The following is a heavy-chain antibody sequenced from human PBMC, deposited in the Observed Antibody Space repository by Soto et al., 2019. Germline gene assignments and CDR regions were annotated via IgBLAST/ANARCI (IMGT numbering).Heavy chain of an antibody. D-gene: IGHD6-13*01. V-gene: IGHV1-24*01. CDR1: GYTLTELS. Sequence: ASVKVSCKVSGYTLTELSMHWVRQAPGKGLEWMGGFDPEDGETIYAQKFQGRVTMTEDTSTDTAYMELSSLRSEDTAVYYCATAGVVGSSWYYYYGMDVWGQGTTVTVSS. J-gene: IGHJ6*02. CDR2: FDPEDGET. CDR3: ATAGVVGSSWYYYYGMDV.